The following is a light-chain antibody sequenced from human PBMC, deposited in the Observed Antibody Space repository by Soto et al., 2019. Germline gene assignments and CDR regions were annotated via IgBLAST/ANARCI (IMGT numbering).Light chain of an antibody. CDR3: CSYAGSPYV. J-gene: IGLJ1*01. CDR1: SSDVGGYNY. Sequence: QSVLTQPRSVSGSPGQSVTISCTGTSSDVGGYNYVSWCQQHPGKAPKLMIYDVSKRPSGVPDRFSGSKSGNTASLTISGLQAEDEADYYCCSYAGSPYVFGTGTKVTVL. V-gene: IGLV2-11*01. CDR2: DVS.